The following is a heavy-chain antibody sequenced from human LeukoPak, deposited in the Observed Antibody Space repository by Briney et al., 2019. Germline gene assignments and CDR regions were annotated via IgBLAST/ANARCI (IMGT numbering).Heavy chain of an antibody. CDR1: GFTFSSYS. D-gene: IGHD6-19*01. CDR2: ISSSSSYI. CDR3: ARERGYTSGWYRTDPFDY. Sequence: PGGSLRLSCAASGFTFSSYSMNWVRQAPGKGLEWVSSISSSSSYICYADSVKGRFTISRDNARKSLYLQMNSLRAEDTAVYYCARERGYTSGWYRTDPFDYWGQGTLVTVSS. J-gene: IGHJ4*02. V-gene: IGHV3-21*01.